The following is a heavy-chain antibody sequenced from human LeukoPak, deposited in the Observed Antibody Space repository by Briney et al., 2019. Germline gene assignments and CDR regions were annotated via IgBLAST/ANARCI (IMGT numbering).Heavy chain of an antibody. J-gene: IGHJ4*02. Sequence: ASVKVSCKASGYTFTGYYIHWVRQAPGQGLEWMGWINPNSGGTNYAQKFQGWVTMTRDTSISTAYMELSRLRSDDTAVYYCARGPSSTYYDFWSGSYYFDYWGQGTLVTVSS. D-gene: IGHD3-3*01. CDR1: GYTFTGYY. CDR2: INPNSGGT. V-gene: IGHV1-2*04. CDR3: ARGPSSTYYDFWSGSYYFDY.